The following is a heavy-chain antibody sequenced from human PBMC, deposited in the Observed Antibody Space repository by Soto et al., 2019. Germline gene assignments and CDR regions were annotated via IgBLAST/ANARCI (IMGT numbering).Heavy chain of an antibody. D-gene: IGHD5-12*01. J-gene: IGHJ4*02. CDR2: IYYSGST. Sequence: KASETLSLTCTVSGGSISSYYWSWIRQPPGKGLEWIGYIYYSGSTNYNPSLKSRVTISVDTSKNQFSLKLSSVTAADTAVYYCARHVDIVATYDYWGQGTLVTVSS. CDR1: GGSISSYY. CDR3: ARHVDIVATYDY. V-gene: IGHV4-59*08.